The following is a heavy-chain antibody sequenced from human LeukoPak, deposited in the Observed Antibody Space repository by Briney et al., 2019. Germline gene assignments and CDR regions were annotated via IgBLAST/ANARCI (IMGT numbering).Heavy chain of an antibody. V-gene: IGHV3-53*01. CDR2: IYSGGSP. D-gene: IGHD5-24*01. Sequence: PGGSLRLSYAASGFTVSSNYMSWVRQAPGKGLEWVAVIYSGGSPYYADSVKGQLTTPRDNSKNTLYLQMNSLRAEDTAVYYCARDSQGIDGSFDYWGQGTLVTVSS. CDR1: GFTVSSNY. J-gene: IGHJ4*02. CDR3: ARDSQGIDGSFDY.